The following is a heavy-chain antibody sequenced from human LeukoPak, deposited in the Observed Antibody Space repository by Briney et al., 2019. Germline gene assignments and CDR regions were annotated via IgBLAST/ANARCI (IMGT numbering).Heavy chain of an antibody. V-gene: IGHV4-34*01. J-gene: IGHJ5*02. CDR1: GGSFSGYY. Sequence: PSETLSLTCAVYGGSFSGYYWSWLRQPPGKGLEWVGEINHSGSTNYNPSLKSRVTISVDTSKNQFALKLSSVPAADTAVCYCTLGRRGSFDHWGQGTLVTVSS. D-gene: IGHD3-16*01. CDR2: INHSGST. CDR3: TLGRRGSFDH.